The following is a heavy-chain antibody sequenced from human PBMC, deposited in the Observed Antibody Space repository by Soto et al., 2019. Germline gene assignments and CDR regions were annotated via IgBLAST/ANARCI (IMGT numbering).Heavy chain of an antibody. CDR3: AHRALYSGSYCDGGYFDA. CDR1: GFSLSSSGVG. V-gene: IGHV2-5*02. J-gene: IGHJ4*02. CDR2: IYWDDDK. D-gene: IGHD2-21*01. Sequence: QITLRQSGPTRVRPTQPLTLTCTLSGFSLSSSGVGVGWIRQPPGKAPEWLVVIYWDDDKRYSPSLKSRLTITKDTSKNQVVLTMTNMDHVDTGTYYCAHRALYSGSYCDGGYFDALGQGTPVTVSP.